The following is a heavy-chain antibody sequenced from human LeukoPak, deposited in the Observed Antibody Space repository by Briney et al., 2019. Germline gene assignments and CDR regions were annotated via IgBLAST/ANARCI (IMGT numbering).Heavy chain of an antibody. Sequence: ASVKVSCKASGYTFTGYYMHWVRQAPGQGLEWMGWINPNSGGTNYAQKFQGRVTITRDTSISTAYMELSRLRSDDTAVYYCARAYYYGSGSFTYYYGMDVWGQETTVTVSS. CDR1: GYTFTGYY. D-gene: IGHD3-10*01. CDR3: ARAYYYGSGSFTYYYGMDV. CDR2: INPNSGGT. V-gene: IGHV1-2*02. J-gene: IGHJ6*02.